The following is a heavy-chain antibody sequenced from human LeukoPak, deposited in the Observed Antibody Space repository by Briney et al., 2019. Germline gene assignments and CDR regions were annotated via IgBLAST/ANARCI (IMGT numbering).Heavy chain of an antibody. CDR3: ATDEGDSGGLDY. Sequence: GGSLRLSCAASGFTVSSKYMSWVRRAPGKGLEWVSVIYSGGGSTFYADSVKGRFTFSRDNSKNTLFLQMNSLRAEDTAVYYCATDEGDSGGLDYWGQGTLVTVSS. D-gene: IGHD2-21*02. CDR1: GFTVSSKY. J-gene: IGHJ4*02. V-gene: IGHV3-66*01. CDR2: IYSGGGST.